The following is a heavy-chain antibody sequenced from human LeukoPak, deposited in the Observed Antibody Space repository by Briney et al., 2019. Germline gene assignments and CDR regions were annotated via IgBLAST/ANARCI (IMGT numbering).Heavy chain of an antibody. Sequence: PGGSLRLSCAASGFTFRSYAMSWVRQAPGKGLEWVSAISGSGGSTYYADSVKGRFAISRDNSKNTLYLQMNSLRAEDTAVYYCAKDSFCSGGSCYPGYFQHWGQGTLVTVSS. CDR3: AKDSFCSGGSCYPGYFQH. J-gene: IGHJ1*01. D-gene: IGHD2-15*01. CDR1: GFTFRSYA. V-gene: IGHV3-23*01. CDR2: ISGSGGST.